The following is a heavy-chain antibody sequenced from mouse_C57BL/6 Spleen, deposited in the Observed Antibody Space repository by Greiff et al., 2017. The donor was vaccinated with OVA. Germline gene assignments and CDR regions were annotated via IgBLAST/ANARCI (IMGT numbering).Heavy chain of an antibody. J-gene: IGHJ3*01. CDR1: GYTFTDYN. V-gene: IGHV1-22*01. CDR2: INPNNGGT. CDR3: AEDFYYYGSSPWFAY. Sequence: VQLKQSGPELVKPGASVKMSCKASGYTFTDYNMHWVKQSHGKSLEWIGYINPNNGGTSYNQKFKGKATLTVNKSSSTAYMELRSLTSEDSAVYYCAEDFYYYGSSPWFAYWGQGTLVTVSA. D-gene: IGHD1-1*01.